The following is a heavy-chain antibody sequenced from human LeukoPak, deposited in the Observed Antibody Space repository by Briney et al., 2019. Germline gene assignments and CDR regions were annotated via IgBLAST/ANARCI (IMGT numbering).Heavy chain of an antibody. V-gene: IGHV4-38-2*02. Sequence: SETLSLTCTVSGYSISSGYYWGWIRQPPGKGLEWIGSIYHSGSTYYNPSLKSRVTISVDTSKNQFSLKLSSVTAADTAVYYCARGLNYYDSSGHGGYWGQGTLVTVSS. CDR2: IYHSGST. D-gene: IGHD3-22*01. J-gene: IGHJ4*02. CDR3: ARGLNYYDSSGHGGY. CDR1: GYSISSGYY.